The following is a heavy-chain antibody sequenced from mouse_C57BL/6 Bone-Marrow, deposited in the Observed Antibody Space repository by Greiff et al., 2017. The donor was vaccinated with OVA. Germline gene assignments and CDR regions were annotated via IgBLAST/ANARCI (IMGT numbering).Heavy chain of an antibody. V-gene: IGHV5-6*02. D-gene: IGHD4-1*01. J-gene: IGHJ3*01. CDR1: GFTFSSYG. CDR2: ISSGGSYT. CDR3: ARRTGRGPWFAY. Sequence: EVMLVESGGDLVKPGGSLKLSCAASGFTFSSYGMSWVRQTPDKRLEWVATISSGGSYTYYPDSVKGRFTISRDNAKNTLYLQMSSLKSEDTAMYYCARRTGRGPWFAYWGQGTLVTVSA.